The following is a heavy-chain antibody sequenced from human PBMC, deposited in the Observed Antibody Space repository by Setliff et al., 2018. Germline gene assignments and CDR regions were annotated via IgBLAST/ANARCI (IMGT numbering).Heavy chain of an antibody. CDR2: INPSGGST. D-gene: IGHD3-10*01. CDR1: GYTFTSYY. V-gene: IGHV1-46*01. CDR3: ARDPTASNYYGSGSYPLFDY. Sequence: ASVKVSCKASGYTFTSYYMHWVRQAPGQGLEWMGIINPSGGSTSYAQKFQGRVTMTTDTSTSTAYMELRSLRSDDTAVYYCARDPTASNYYGSGSYPLFDYWGQGTLVTVSS. J-gene: IGHJ4*02.